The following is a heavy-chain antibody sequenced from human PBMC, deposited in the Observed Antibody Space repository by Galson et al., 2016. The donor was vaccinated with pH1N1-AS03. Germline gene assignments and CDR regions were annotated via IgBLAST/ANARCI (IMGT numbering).Heavy chain of an antibody. Sequence: SLRLSCAASGFTVSVNYMNWVRQAPGKGLEWVSVIYSDGSTYYADSVKGRFTISRDKSKNTRYLQMSSLRTEDTAVYYCARDPPSGSYYERDDWGQGTLVAVSS. CDR1: GFTVSVNY. CDR3: ARDPPSGSYYERDD. V-gene: IGHV3-66*02. J-gene: IGHJ4*02. D-gene: IGHD1-26*01. CDR2: IYSDGST.